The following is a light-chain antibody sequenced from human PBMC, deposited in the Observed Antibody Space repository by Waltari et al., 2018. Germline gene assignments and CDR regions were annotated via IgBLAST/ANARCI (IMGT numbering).Light chain of an antibody. CDR2: EVT. CDR3: SSYAGSNNFAV. V-gene: IGLV2-8*01. Sequence: QSALTQPPSASGSPGNSVTISCAGTTTSVGGSVYVSCYHKHPGKAPKLMILEVTKRPSGFPDRFSGSKSGNTASLTVSGLQTEDEAHYYCSSYAGSNNFAVFGGGTKLTVL. J-gene: IGLJ2*01. CDR1: TTSVGGSVY.